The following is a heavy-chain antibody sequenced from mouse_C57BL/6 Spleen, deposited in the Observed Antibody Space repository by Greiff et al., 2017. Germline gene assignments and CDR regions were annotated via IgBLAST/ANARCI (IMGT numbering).Heavy chain of an antibody. J-gene: IGHJ4*01. CDR1: GFTFSSYA. V-gene: IGHV5-4*03. CDR2: ISDGGSYT. D-gene: IGHD1-1*01. Sequence: DVKLVESGGGLVKPGGSLKLSCAASGFTFSSYAMYWVRQTPEKRLEWVATISDGGSYTYYPDNVKGRFTISRDNAKNNLYLQMSHLKSEDTAMYYCARGSPLRYAMDYWGQGTSVTVSS. CDR3: ARGSPLRYAMDY.